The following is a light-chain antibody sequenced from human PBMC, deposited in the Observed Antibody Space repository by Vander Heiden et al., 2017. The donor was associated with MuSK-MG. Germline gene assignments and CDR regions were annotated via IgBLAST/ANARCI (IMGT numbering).Light chain of an antibody. Sequence: IQMTQSPSILSASVGARVTTTCRASQSINAWLGWYQQKPGKAPNLLIYQASNLANGVPSRFSGSGSGTEFTLTISSLQPEDFATYFCLQHYVHPLIFGGGTKVETK. CDR2: QAS. J-gene: IGKJ4*01. CDR3: LQHYVHPLI. V-gene: IGKV1-5*01. CDR1: QSINAW.